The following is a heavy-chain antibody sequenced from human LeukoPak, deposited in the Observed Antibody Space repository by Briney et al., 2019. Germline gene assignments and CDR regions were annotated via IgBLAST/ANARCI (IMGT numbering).Heavy chain of an antibody. CDR1: GYTFTGYY. CDR3: ARVRDYGGIGEDY. CDR2: INPNSGGT. J-gene: IGHJ4*02. V-gene: IGHV1-2*02. Sequence: ASVKVSCKASGYTFTGYYMHWARQAPGQGLEWMGWINPNSGGTNYAQKFQGRVTMTRDTSISTAYMELSRLRSDDTAVYYCARVRDYGGIGEDYWGQGTLVTVSS. D-gene: IGHD3-16*01.